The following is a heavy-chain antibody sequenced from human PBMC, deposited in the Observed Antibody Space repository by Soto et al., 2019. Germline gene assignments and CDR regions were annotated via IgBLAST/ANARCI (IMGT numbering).Heavy chain of an antibody. D-gene: IGHD4-17*01. J-gene: IGHJ4*02. CDR1: GGSISSGGYY. CDR2: IYYCGST. Sequence: QVQLQESGPGLVKPSQTLSLTCTVSGGSISSGGYYWSWIRQHPGKGLEWIGYIYYCGSTYYKPYLKRRVTISVDSSKNQFSLKLSSVTAADTAVYYCAIAETTVVTFDYWGQVTLVTVSS. V-gene: IGHV4-31*03. CDR3: AIAETTVVTFDY.